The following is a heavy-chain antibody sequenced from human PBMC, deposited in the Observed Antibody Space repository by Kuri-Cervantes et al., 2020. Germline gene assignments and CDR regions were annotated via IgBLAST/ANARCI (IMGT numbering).Heavy chain of an antibody. V-gene: IGHV3-33*08. CDR1: GFTFSSYG. CDR2: IWYDGSKK. CDR3: ARGAQITFGGVTPHY. Sequence: GGSLRLSCAASGFTFSSYGMHWVRQAPGKGLEWVAVIWYDGSKKYYADSVKGRFTISRDNSKNTLYLQMNSLRAEDTAVYYCARGAQITFGGVTPHYWGQGTLVTVSS. J-gene: IGHJ4*02. D-gene: IGHD3-16*01.